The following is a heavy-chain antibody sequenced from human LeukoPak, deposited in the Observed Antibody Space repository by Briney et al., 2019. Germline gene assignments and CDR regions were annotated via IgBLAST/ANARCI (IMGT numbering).Heavy chain of an antibody. CDR2: ISGSGGST. CDR1: GFTFSSYA. J-gene: IGHJ4*02. D-gene: IGHD3-22*01. CDR3: AKDLSAFTMIPPSGFDY. V-gene: IGHV3-23*01. Sequence: GGSLRLSCAASGFTFSSYAMSWVRQAPGKGLDLVSAISGSGGSTSYADSVKGRFTISRDNSKNTLYLQMNSLRAEDAAVYYCAKDLSAFTMIPPSGFDYWGQGTLVTVSS.